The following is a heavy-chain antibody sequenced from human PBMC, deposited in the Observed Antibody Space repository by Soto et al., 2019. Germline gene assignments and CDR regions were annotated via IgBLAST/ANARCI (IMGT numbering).Heavy chain of an antibody. V-gene: IGHV1-18*01. CDR3: ARDLVPGYTGFSDY. J-gene: IGHJ4*02. D-gene: IGHD5-12*01. Sequence: XSVKVSFNASGYTFTSYGISLVRHSPGQGLEWMGWISAYNGNTNFAQKLQGRVSLTTDTSSTTAYMELRSLTSDDTAVYYCARDLVPGYTGFSDYWGQGTLVTVSS. CDR1: GYTFTSYG. CDR2: ISAYNGNT.